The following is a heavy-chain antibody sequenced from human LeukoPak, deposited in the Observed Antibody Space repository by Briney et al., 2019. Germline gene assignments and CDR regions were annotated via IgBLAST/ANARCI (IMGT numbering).Heavy chain of an antibody. J-gene: IGHJ5*02. D-gene: IGHD3-10*01. Sequence: ASVKVSCKASGYTFTGYYMHWVRQAPGQGLEWMGWINPNSGGTNYAQKFQGRVTMTRDTSISTAYMELSRPRSDDTGVYYCVIDAGSIVPWFDPWGQRALVTVSS. CDR3: VIDAGSIVPWFDP. CDR1: GYTFTGYY. V-gene: IGHV1-2*02. CDR2: INPNSGGT.